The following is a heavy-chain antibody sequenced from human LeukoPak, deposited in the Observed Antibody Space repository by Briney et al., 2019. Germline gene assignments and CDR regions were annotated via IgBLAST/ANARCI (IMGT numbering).Heavy chain of an antibody. V-gene: IGHV1-3*01. Sequence: ASVKVSCKASGYTFTNYAMHWVRQAPGQRLEWMGWINAGNGNTKYSQKFQDRVTITRDTSASTAYMELSSLRSEDTAVYYCARKGVGATADYWGQGTLVTVSS. J-gene: IGHJ4*02. CDR3: ARKGVGATADY. CDR1: GYTFTNYA. D-gene: IGHD1-26*01. CDR2: INAGNGNT.